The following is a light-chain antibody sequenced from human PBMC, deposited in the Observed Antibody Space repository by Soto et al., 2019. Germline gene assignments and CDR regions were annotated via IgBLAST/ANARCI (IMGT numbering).Light chain of an antibody. CDR3: QQYYSYPTA. V-gene: IGKV1-8*01. Sequence: AIRMTQSPSSFSASTGDRVTITCRASQGISSYLAWYQQKPGKAPKLLIYAASTLQSGVPSWFSGSGSGTDFTLTISCLQSEDFATYSCQQYYSYPTAFGQGTKVEIK. CDR1: QGISSY. CDR2: AAS. J-gene: IGKJ1*01.